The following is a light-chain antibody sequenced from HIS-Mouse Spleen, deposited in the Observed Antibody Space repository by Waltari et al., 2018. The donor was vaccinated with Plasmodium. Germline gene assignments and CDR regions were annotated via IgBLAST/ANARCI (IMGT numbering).Light chain of an antibody. Sequence: QSALTQPASVSGSPGQSITISCTGTSSDVGSYNLVSLYQQHPGKAPKLMIYEGSKRPSGVSNRFSGSKSGNTASLTISGLQAGDEADYYCCSYAGSSTFVVFGGGTKLTVL. V-gene: IGLV2-23*03. CDR3: CSYAGSSTFVV. J-gene: IGLJ2*01. CDR2: EGS. CDR1: SSDVGSYNL.